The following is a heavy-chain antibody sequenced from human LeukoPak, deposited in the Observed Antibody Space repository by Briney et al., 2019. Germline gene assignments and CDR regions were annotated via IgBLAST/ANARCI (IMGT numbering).Heavy chain of an antibody. Sequence: GGSLRLSCAASGFTFSTYAMIWVRQAPGKGLEWVSSISNSGEGTYYADSVKGRFTVSRDNSKNTLYLQMNSLRAEDTAIYYCAKSALATSRDYWGQGTLVTVSS. CDR2: ISNSGEGT. J-gene: IGHJ4*02. D-gene: IGHD2-2*01. CDR3: AKSALATSRDY. V-gene: IGHV3-23*01. CDR1: GFTFSTYA.